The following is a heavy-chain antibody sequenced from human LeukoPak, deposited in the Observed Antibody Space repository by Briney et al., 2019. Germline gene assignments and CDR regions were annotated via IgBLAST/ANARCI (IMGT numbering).Heavy chain of an antibody. CDR2: ISSSSSYI. Sequence: GGSLRLSCAASGFTLSSYSMNWVRQAPGKGLEWVSFISSSSSYIYYGDSVKGRFTISRDNVKNSVYLQMNSLRAEDTAVYYCARRDHGDYGEEYWGQGTLVTVSS. CDR1: GFTLSSYS. CDR3: ARRDHGDYGEEY. D-gene: IGHD4-17*01. J-gene: IGHJ4*02. V-gene: IGHV3-21*01.